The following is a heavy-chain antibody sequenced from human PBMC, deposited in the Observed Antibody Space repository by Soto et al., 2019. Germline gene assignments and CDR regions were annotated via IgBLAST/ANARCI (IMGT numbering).Heavy chain of an antibody. Sequence: GGSLRLSCAASGFTFSSYSMNWVRQAPGKGLEWVSSISSSSSSYIYYADSVKGRFTISRDNARNSLYLQMNSLRAEDTAVYYCARDLQQWLVRPSFYYYYGMDVWGQGTTVTVSS. CDR1: GFTFSSYS. CDR3: ARDLQQWLVRPSFYYYYGMDV. CDR2: ISSSSSSYI. V-gene: IGHV3-21*01. J-gene: IGHJ6*02. D-gene: IGHD6-19*01.